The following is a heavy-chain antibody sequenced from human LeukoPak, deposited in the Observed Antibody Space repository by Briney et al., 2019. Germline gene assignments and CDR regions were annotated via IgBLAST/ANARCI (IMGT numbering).Heavy chain of an antibody. Sequence: VSGPTLVKPTQTLTLTCTFSGFSLSTSGVGVGWIRQPPGKALEWLAVIYWNDDKRYSPVLKSRLTITKDTSKNQVVLTMTTMDPVDTATYYCAHRGDITMVRGVSPIRGWFDPWGQGTLVTVSS. CDR2: IYWNDDK. V-gene: IGHV2-5*01. D-gene: IGHD3-10*01. J-gene: IGHJ5*02. CDR1: GFSLSTSGVG. CDR3: AHRGDITMVRGVSPIRGWFDP.